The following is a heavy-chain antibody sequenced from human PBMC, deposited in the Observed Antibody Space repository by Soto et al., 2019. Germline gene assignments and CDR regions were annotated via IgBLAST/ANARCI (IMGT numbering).Heavy chain of an antibody. CDR3: ARGGVTMVRGVTATDY. CDR2: IIPILGIA. V-gene: IGHV1-69*02. CDR1: GGTFSSYT. J-gene: IGHJ4*02. Sequence: QVQLVQSGAEVKKPGSTVKVSCKASGGTFSSYTISWVRQAPGQGLEWMGRIIPILGIANYAQKVQGRVTITADKSTSTAYMELSSLRSEDTAVYYCARGGVTMVRGVTATDYWGQGTLVTVSS. D-gene: IGHD3-10*01.